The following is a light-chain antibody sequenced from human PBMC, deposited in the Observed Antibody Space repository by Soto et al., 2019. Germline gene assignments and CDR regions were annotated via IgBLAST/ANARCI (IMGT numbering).Light chain of an antibody. V-gene: IGLV2-14*01. CDR2: DVS. CDR3: SSYTSSSFVV. CDR1: SSGVGGYNY. Sequence: QSALTQPASVSRSPGQSITISCTGTSSGVGGYNYVSWYQQHPGKAPKLMIYDVSNRPSGVSNRFSGSMSGNTASLTISGLQAEDEADYYCSSYTSSSFVVFGGGTKLTVL. J-gene: IGLJ2*01.